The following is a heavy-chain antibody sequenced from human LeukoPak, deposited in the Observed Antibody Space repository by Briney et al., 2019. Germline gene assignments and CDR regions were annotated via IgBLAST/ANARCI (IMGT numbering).Heavy chain of an antibody. CDR2: INPSGGST. CDR1: GYTFTSYY. Sequence: GASVKVSCKASGYTFTSYYMHWVRQAPGQGLEWMGIINPSGGSTSYAQKFQGRVTMTRDTSTSTVYMELSSLRSEDTAVYYCARDLASVSSVLRFLEWVPSAGAFDIWGQGTMVTVSS. D-gene: IGHD3-3*01. CDR3: ARDLASVSSVLRFLEWVPSAGAFDI. J-gene: IGHJ3*02. V-gene: IGHV1-46*01.